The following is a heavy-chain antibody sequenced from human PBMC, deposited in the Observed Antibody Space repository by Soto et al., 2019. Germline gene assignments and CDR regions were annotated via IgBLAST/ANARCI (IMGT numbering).Heavy chain of an antibody. J-gene: IGHJ4*02. D-gene: IGHD1-7*01. CDR3: ARGLNWNYGAFDY. Sequence: PSETLSLTCAVYGGAFSTYYWSWIRQPPGKGLEWLGEINHRGSTNYCPSLKSRLTISVDTSKNQFSLNLISVTAADRAVYFCARGLNWNYGAFDYWGQGTLVTVSS. V-gene: IGHV4-34*01. CDR1: GGAFSTYY. CDR2: INHRGST.